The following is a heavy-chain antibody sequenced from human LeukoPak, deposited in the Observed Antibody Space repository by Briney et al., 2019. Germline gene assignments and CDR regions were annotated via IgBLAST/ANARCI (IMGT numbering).Heavy chain of an antibody. D-gene: IGHD4-17*01. V-gene: IGHV3-23*01. Sequence: GGSLRLSCAASGFTFSSYAMSWVRQAPGKGLEWVSAISGSGGSTYYADSVKGRFTISRDNAKNSLYLQMNSLRAEDTAVYYCARNYDYGGNGFDYWGQGTLVTVSS. CDR3: ARNYDYGGNGFDY. CDR2: ISGSGGST. J-gene: IGHJ4*02. CDR1: GFTFSSYA.